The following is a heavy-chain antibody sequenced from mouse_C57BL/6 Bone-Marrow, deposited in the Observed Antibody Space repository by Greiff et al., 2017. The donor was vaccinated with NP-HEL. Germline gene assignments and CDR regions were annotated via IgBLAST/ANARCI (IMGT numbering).Heavy chain of an antibody. Sequence: QVQLQQPGAELVKPGASVKMSCKASGYTFTSYWITWVKQRPGQGLEWIGDIYPGSGSTNYNEKFKSKATLTVDTAASTAYMQLSSLTSEDSAVYYCARPTGDWFAYWGQGTLVTVSA. D-gene: IGHD4-1*02. CDR3: ARPTGDWFAY. J-gene: IGHJ3*01. V-gene: IGHV1-55*01. CDR1: GYTFTSYW. CDR2: IYPGSGST.